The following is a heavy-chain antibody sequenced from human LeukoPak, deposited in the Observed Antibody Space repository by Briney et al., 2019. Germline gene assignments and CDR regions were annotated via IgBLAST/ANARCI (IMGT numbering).Heavy chain of an antibody. V-gene: IGHV4-34*01. CDR1: GGSFSGYY. CDR2: INHSGST. CDR3: ARVPWDGYNYYFDY. D-gene: IGHD5-24*01. J-gene: IGHJ4*02. Sequence: SETLSLTCAVYGGSFSGYYWSWNRQPPGKGLEWIGEINHSGSTNYNPSLKSRVTISVDTSKNQFSLKLSSVTAADTAVYYCARVPWDGYNYYFDYWGQGTLVTVSS.